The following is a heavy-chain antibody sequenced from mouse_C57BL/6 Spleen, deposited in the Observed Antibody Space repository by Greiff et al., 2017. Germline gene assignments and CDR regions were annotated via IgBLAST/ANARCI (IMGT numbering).Heavy chain of an antibody. V-gene: IGHV10-3*01. CDR3: VREWLGGLYWYFDV. D-gene: IGHD2-2*01. J-gene: IGHJ1*03. Sequence: EVQLVESGGGLVQPKGSLKLSCAASGFTFNTYAMHWVRQAPGKGLEWVARIRSKSSNYATYYADSVKDRFTISRDDSQSMLYLQMNNLKTEDTAMYYCVREWLGGLYWYFDVWGTGTTVTVSS. CDR2: IRSKSSNYAT. CDR1: GFTFNTYA.